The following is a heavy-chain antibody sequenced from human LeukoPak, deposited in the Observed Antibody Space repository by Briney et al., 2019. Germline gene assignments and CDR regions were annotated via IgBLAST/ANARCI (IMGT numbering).Heavy chain of an antibody. CDR3: ARGASSITGTPDYFDY. J-gene: IGHJ4*02. Sequence: FQGRVTITTDESTSTAYMELSSLRSEDTAVYYCARGASSITGTPDYFDYWGQGTLVTVSS. V-gene: IGHV1-69*05. D-gene: IGHD1-20*01.